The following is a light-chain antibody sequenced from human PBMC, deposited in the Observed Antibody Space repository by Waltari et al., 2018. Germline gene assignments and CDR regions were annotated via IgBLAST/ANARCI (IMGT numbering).Light chain of an antibody. V-gene: IGLV2-23*03. CDR2: DGD. CDR3: CSYAGGTTFL. CDR1: GSEVAIYTL. Sequence: QSALTQPASVSGSLGQSITISCTGTGSEVAIYTLFPWYQHYPGKAPKLIIYDGDERPSGVSDRFSGSKSGNTASLTISGLQADDEAEYHCCSYAGGTTFLFGGGTKVTVL. J-gene: IGLJ2*01.